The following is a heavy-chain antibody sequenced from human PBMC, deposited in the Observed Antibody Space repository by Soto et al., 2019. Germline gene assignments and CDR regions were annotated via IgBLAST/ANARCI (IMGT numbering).Heavy chain of an antibody. Sequence: SETLSLTCTVSGVSISSGGYSWSWIRQPPGKGLEWIGYIYHSGSTYYNPSLKSRVTISVDRSKNQFSLKLSSVTAADTAVYYCASQKLDVPAFFDYWGQGILVAVSS. J-gene: IGHJ4*02. CDR1: GVSISSGGYS. CDR3: ASQKLDVPAFFDY. V-gene: IGHV4-30-2*01. CDR2: IYHSGST. D-gene: IGHD4-4*01.